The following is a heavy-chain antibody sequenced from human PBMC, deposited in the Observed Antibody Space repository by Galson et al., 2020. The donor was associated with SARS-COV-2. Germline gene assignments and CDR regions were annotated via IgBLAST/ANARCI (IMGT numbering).Heavy chain of an antibody. CDR3: ARPMSNSFYYFDY. J-gene: IGHJ4*02. Sequence: ASVKVSCKASGYTFINHFMHWVRQAPGQGLDWMGLINPNGGSTSYAQEFQGRVTMTSDTSTSTVYMDLSSLRSEDTAVYYCARPMSNSFYYFDYWGQGTLVTVSS. CDR2: INPNGGST. V-gene: IGHV1-46*01. D-gene: IGHD6-13*01. CDR1: GYTFINHF.